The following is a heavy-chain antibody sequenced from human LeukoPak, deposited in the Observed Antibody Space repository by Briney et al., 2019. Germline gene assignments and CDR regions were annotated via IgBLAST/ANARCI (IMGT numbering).Heavy chain of an antibody. D-gene: IGHD3-3*01. V-gene: IGHV3-7*01. CDR3: ARDLFKDFWRGQEYFDY. J-gene: IGHJ4*02. CDR2: IKQDGSEK. CDR1: GFTFISYW. Sequence: GGSLRLSCAASGFTFISYWMSWVRQAPGKGLEWVANIKQDGSEKYYVDSVKGRFTISRDNAKNSLYLQMNSLRAEDTAVYYHARDLFKDFWRGQEYFDYWGQGSLVTVSS.